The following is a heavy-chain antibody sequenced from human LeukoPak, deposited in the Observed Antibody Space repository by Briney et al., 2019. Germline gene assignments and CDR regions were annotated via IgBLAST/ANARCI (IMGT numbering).Heavy chain of an antibody. CDR1: GGSFSGYY. CDR3: ARDPRADAFDI. V-gene: IGHV4-31*11. J-gene: IGHJ3*02. Sequence: PSETLSLTCAVYGGSFSGYYWSWIRQHPGKGLEWIGYIYYSGSTYYNPSLKSRVTISVDTSKNQFSLKLSSVTAADTAVYYCARDPRADAFDIWGQGTMVTVSS. CDR2: IYYSGST.